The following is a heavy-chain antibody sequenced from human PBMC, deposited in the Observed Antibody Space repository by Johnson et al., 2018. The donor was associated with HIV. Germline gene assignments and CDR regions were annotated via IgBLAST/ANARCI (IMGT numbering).Heavy chain of an antibody. CDR2: INGDGRGI. CDR1: GFTFSSYW. V-gene: IGHV3-74*02. J-gene: IGHJ3*02. D-gene: IGHD3-10*01. Sequence: MQLVESGGGLIQPGGSLRLSCAASGFTFSSYWMHWVRQGPGKGLVWVSRINGDGRGITYADSVKGRFTISRDNAKNTLYLQMNSLRAEDTAVYYCASFWATGAFDILGQGTMVTVSS. CDR3: ASFWATGAFDI.